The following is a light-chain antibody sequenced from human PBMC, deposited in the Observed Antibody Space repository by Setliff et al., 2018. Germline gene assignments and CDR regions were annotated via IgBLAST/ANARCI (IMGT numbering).Light chain of an antibody. J-gene: IGLJ2*01. CDR2: EVA. Sequence: LTQPASVSGSPGQSITISCTGTIADVGYLNYVSWYQQHPGKAPKLIIYEVATRASGVSDRFSGSKSGSTASLTISGVQTEDEADYYCNSYTTSGIILFGGGTK. CDR1: IADVGYLNY. V-gene: IGLV2-14*01. CDR3: NSYTTSGIIL.